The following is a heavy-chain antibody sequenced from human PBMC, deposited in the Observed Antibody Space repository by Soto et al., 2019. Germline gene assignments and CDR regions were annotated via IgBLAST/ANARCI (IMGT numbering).Heavy chain of an antibody. CDR1: GFTFSSYG. V-gene: IGHV3-30*18. CDR2: ISYDGSNK. CDR3: AKDFSSYCDY. J-gene: IGHJ4*02. Sequence: QVQLVESGGDVVQPGRSLRLSCAASGFTFSSYGMHWVRQAPGKGLEWVAVISYDGSNKYYADSVKGRFTISRDNSKNTLYLQMNSLRAEDTAVYYCAKDFSSYCDYWGQGTLVTVSS.